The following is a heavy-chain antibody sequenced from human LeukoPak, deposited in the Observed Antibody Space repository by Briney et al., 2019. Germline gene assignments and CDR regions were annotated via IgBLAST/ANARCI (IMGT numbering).Heavy chain of an antibody. J-gene: IGHJ4*02. CDR3: ARAGYSSGWYTDY. CDR1: GFTFSSYS. V-gene: IGHV3-21*01. D-gene: IGHD6-19*01. Sequence: GGSLRLSCAASGFTFSSYSMNWVRQAQGKGLEWVSSISSSSSYIYYADSVKGRFTISRDNAKNSLYLQMNSLRAEDTAVYYCARAGYSSGWYTDYWGQGTLVTVSS. CDR2: ISSSSSYI.